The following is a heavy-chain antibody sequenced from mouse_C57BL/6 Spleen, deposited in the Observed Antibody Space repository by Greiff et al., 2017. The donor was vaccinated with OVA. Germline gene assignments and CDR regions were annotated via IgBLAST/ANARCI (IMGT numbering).Heavy chain of an antibody. CDR3: AAIYDGYPFDY. V-gene: IGHV3-6*01. CDR1: GYSITSGYY. J-gene: IGHJ2*01. CDR2: ISYDGSN. Sequence: DVKLQESGPGLVKPSQSLSLTCSVTGYSITSGYYWNWIRQFPGNKLEWMGYISYDGSNNYNPSLKNRISITRDTSKNQFFLKLNSVTTEDTATYYCAAIYDGYPFDYWGQGTTLTVSS. D-gene: IGHD2-3*01.